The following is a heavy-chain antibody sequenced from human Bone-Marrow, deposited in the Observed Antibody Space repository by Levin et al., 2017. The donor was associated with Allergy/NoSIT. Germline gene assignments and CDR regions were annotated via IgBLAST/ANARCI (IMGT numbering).Heavy chain of an antibody. J-gene: IGHJ6*03. D-gene: IGHD6-19*01. Sequence: GESLKISCAVSGFTFSDYYMSWIRQAPGKGLEWVSYISGTHTYTDYADSVKGRFTISRDNAKDSLYLQMNSLTAEDTAVYYCAREWGSSGLRSYNYMDVWGKGTTVTVSS. CDR1: GFTFSDYY. CDR2: ISGTHTYT. CDR3: AREWGSSGLRSYNYMDV. V-gene: IGHV3-11*06.